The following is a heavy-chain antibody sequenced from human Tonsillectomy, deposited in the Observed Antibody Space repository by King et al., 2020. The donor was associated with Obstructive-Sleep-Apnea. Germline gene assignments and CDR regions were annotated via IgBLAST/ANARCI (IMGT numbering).Heavy chain of an antibody. V-gene: IGHV3-23*04. CDR3: AKEGSSSGYSGYYGMDV. CDR2: ISGSGGST. CDR1: GFTFSSYA. J-gene: IGHJ6*02. Sequence: VQLVESGGGLVQPGGSLRLSCAASGFTFSSYAMTWVRQAPGKGLEWVSAISGSGGSTYYADSVKGRFTISRDNSKNTLYLQMNSLRAEHTAVYYCAKEGSSSGYSGYYGMDVWGQGTTVTVSS. D-gene: IGHD6-13*01.